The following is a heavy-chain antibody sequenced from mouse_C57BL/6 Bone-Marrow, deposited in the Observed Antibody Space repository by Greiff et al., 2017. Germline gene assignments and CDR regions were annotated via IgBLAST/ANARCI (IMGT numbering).Heavy chain of an antibody. Sequence: QVQLQQSGPELVKPGASVKISCKASGYAFSSSWMNWVKQRPGKGLEWIGRIYPGDGDTNYNGKFKGKATLTADKSSSTAYMQLSSLTSEDSAVYFCARSGGLDYWGQGTTLTVSS. D-gene: IGHD3-1*01. CDR2: IYPGDGDT. CDR3: ARSGGLDY. CDR1: GYAFSSSW. J-gene: IGHJ2*01. V-gene: IGHV1-82*01.